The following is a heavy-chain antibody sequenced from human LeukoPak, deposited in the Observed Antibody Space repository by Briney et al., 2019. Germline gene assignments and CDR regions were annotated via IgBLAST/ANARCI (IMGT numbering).Heavy chain of an antibody. J-gene: IGHJ5*01. V-gene: IGHV4-39*07. CDR1: GGSISSSSYY. CDR3: ARGYYDILTGYYCDS. D-gene: IGHD3-9*01. CDR2: IYYSGST. Sequence: SETLSLACTVSGGSISSSSYYWGWIRQPPGKGLEWIGSIYYSGSTYYNPSLKSRVTISVDTSKNQFSLKLNSVTAADTAVYYCARGYYDILTGYYCDSWGQGTLVTVSA.